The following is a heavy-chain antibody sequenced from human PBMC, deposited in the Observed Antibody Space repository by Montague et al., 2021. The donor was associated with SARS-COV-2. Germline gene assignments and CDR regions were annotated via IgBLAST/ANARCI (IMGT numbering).Heavy chain of an antibody. CDR1: GFTFSSYA. J-gene: IGHJ4*02. V-gene: IGHV3-30-3*01. CDR3: ARDSGWGYGYRSPFDY. CDR2: ISYDGSNK. Sequence: SRSLSFPASGFTFSSYAMHWVRQAPGKGLEWVAVISYDGSNKYYADSVKGRFTISRDNSKNTLYLQMNSLRAEDTAVYYCARDSGWGYGYRSPFDYWGQGTLVTVSS. D-gene: IGHD5-18*01.